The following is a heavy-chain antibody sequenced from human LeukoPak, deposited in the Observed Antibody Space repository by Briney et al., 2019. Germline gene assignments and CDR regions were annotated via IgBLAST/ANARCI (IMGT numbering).Heavy chain of an antibody. D-gene: IGHD4-11*01. Sequence: SETLSLTCAVSGYSISSGYYWGWIRQPPGKGLEWIGSIYHSGSTYYNPSLKSRVPISVDTSKNQFSLKLSSVTAADTAVYYCARAYSKLDYWGQGTLVTVSS. J-gene: IGHJ4*02. CDR3: ARAYSKLDY. CDR2: IYHSGST. V-gene: IGHV4-38-2*01. CDR1: GYSISSGYY.